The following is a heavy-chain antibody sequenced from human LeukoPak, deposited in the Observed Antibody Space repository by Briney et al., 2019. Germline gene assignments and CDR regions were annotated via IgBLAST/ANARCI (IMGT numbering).Heavy chain of an antibody. CDR3: ARDTCSGGSCYPGGV. J-gene: IGHJ4*02. D-gene: IGHD2-15*01. V-gene: IGHV1-18*01. CDR2: ISAYNGNT. CDR1: GYTFTSYG. Sequence: ASVKVSCKASGYTFTSYGISWVRQAPGPGLEWMGWISAYNGNTKYAQKLQGRVTMTTDTSTSTAYMELRSLRSDDTAVYYCARDTCSGGSCYPGGVWGQGTLVTVSS.